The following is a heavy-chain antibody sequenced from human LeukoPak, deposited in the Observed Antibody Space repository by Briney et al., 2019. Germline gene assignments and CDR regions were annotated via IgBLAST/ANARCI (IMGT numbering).Heavy chain of an antibody. D-gene: IGHD2-2*02. CDR1: GGTFSSYA. V-gene: IGHV1-69*05. CDR3: ARAQGGEYCSSTSCYTINSWFDP. CDR2: IIPIFGTA. Sequence: SVKVSCKASGGTFSSYAISWVRQAPGQGLEWMGGIIPIFGTANYAQKFQGRVTITTDESTSTAYMELCSLRSEDTAVHYCARAQGGEYCSSTSCYTINSWFDPWGQGTLVTVSS. J-gene: IGHJ5*02.